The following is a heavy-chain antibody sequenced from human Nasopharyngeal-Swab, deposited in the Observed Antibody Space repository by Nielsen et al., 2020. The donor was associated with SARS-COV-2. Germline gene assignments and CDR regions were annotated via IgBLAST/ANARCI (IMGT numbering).Heavy chain of an antibody. D-gene: IGHD3-22*01. Sequence: GGSLRLSCAASGFTFSDYWMNWVRQAPGKGLEWVSSISSSSSYIYYADSVKGRFTISRDNAKNSLYLQMNSLRAEDTAVYYCARVIWLNYYDSSGVNWFDPWGQGALVTVSS. CDR2: ISSSSSYI. CDR3: ARVIWLNYYDSSGVNWFDP. V-gene: IGHV3-21*01. J-gene: IGHJ5*02. CDR1: GFTFSDYW.